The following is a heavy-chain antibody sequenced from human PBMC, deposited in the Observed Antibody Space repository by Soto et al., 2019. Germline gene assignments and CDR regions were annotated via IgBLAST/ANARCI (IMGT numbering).Heavy chain of an antibody. CDR1: GYTFTNHW. Sequence: GESLKISCKGFGYTFTNHWINWVRLVPGKGLEWMGIVFPGDSDTRYSPSLQGQVIISVDKSISTAYLQWTRLKASDTAIYYCAKSIEGGPMDVWGQGTTVTVSS. CDR2: VFPGDSDT. V-gene: IGHV5-51*01. J-gene: IGHJ6*02. CDR3: AKSIEGGPMDV. D-gene: IGHD1-26*01.